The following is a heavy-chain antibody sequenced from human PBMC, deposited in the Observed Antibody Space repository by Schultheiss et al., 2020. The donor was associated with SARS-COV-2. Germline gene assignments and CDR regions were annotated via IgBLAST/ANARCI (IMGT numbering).Heavy chain of an antibody. CDR2: INGDGSAT. CDR1: GFTFSNSW. CDR3: ARDPVRTAKY. D-gene: IGHD2-21*02. J-gene: IGHJ4*02. Sequence: GGSLRLSCAASGFTFSNSWMHWVRQAPGKGLVWVSHINGDGSATNYADSVKGRFNISRDNAKNTLYLQVHSLRAEDTALNYCARDPVRTAKYWGQGTLVTVSS. V-gene: IGHV3-74*01.